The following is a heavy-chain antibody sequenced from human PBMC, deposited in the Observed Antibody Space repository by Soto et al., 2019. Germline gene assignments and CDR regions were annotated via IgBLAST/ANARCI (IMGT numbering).Heavy chain of an antibody. Sequence: EVQLVESGGGLVQPGGSLRLSCTASGFTFSSYGMNWVRQAPGKGLEWVSSISSSSSTIYYADSVRGRFTISRDNAKNSLYLQMNSLRDEDTAVYYCAREISVAGGHFDYWCQGTLVTVSS. CDR1: GFTFSSYG. CDR2: ISSSSSTI. CDR3: AREISVAGGHFDY. J-gene: IGHJ4*02. V-gene: IGHV3-48*02. D-gene: IGHD6-19*01.